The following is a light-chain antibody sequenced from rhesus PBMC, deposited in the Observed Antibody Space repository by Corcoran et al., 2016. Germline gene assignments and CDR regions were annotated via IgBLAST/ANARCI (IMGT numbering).Light chain of an antibody. CDR2: KAS. V-gene: IGKV1-21*01. CDR1: QASVNW. J-gene: IGKJ1*01. CDR3: QPHTPTPRT. Sequence: DVQMTQSPSSLSASVGDRVTITCRASQASVNWLAWYLQKQGQAPLLLIYKASTLQSGVPSRLSGSGSGTEYTLPIIYVQPEDFATYYCQPHTPTPRTFGHGPKVEIK.